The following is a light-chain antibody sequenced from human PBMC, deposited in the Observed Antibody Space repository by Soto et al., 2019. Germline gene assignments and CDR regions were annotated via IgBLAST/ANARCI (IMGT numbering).Light chain of an antibody. CDR2: GAS. CDR1: QDVMYD. J-gene: IGKJ1*01. Sequence: EIVLTQSPAALSVSPGGRATLSCRASQDVMYDLAWYQQKPGQAPRLLVYGASTRATDAPPRFRGSGSGREFSLTTSSLQSEDFATYYCQQYSSFPRTVGQGTK. V-gene: IGKV3-15*01. CDR3: QQYSSFPRT.